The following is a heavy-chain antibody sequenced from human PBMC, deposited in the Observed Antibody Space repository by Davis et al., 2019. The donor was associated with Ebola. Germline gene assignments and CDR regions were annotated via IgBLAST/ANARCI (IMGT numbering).Heavy chain of an antibody. D-gene: IGHD2-15*01. CDR1: GYSFTSYW. J-gene: IGHJ3*01. CDR2: IYPGDSDT. V-gene: IGHV5-51*01. Sequence: GESLKISCKGSGYSFTSYWIAWVRQMPGKGLEWMGIIYPGDSDTRYSSSFEGQVTISADKSISTAYLQWSSLKASDTAMYYCARGPTVVIAAATADAFDVWGQGTMVAVSS. CDR3: ARGPTVVIAAATADAFDV.